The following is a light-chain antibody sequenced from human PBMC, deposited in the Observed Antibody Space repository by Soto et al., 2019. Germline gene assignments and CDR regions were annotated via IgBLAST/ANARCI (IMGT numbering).Light chain of an antibody. CDR1: QSVGFN. CDR2: GAS. J-gene: IGKJ5*01. Sequence: EIVLTQSPGSLSLSPGERATLSCRASQSVGFNMAWYHQKPGQPPKLLIFGASSRAADIPARFSGGGSGTDFTLTISRLEPDDFALYYCQHYGASPITFGQGTRMEI. V-gene: IGKV3-20*01. CDR3: QHYGASPIT.